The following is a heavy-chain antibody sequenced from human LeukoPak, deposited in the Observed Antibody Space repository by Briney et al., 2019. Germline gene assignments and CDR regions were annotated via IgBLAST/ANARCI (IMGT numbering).Heavy chain of an antibody. CDR2: INHSGST. V-gene: IGHV4-34*01. CDR3: ASISGSHTHEYFQH. CDR1: GGSFSGYY. D-gene: IGHD1-26*01. J-gene: IGHJ1*01. Sequence: SETLSPTCAVYGGSFSGYYWSWIRQPPGKGLEWIGEINHSGSTNYNPSLKSRVTISVDTSKNQFSLKLSSVTAADTAVYYCASISGSHTHEYFQHWGQGTLVTVSS.